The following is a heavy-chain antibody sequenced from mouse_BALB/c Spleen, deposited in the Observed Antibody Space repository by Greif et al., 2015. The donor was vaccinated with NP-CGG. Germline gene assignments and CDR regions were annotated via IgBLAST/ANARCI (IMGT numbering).Heavy chain of an antibody. CDR2: IHPGSGGT. CDR1: GYTFTDYE. D-gene: IGHD2-12*01. V-gene: IGHV1-15*01. J-gene: IGHJ3*01. Sequence: VQVVESGAELVRPGASVKLSCKALGYTFTDYEMHWVKQTPVHGLEWIGAIHPGSGGTAYNQKFKGKATLTADKSSSTAYRELSSLTSEDSAVYYCTRGRRGFLTSFAYWGQGTLVTVSA. CDR3: TRGRRGFLTSFAY.